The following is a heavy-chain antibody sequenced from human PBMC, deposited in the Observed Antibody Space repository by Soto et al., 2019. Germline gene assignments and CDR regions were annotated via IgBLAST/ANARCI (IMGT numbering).Heavy chain of an antibody. CDR3: AKEKFQWLLLALFDY. CDR1: GFTFSSYA. CDR2: ISGSSGST. J-gene: IGHJ4*02. Sequence: GGSLRLSCAASGFTFSSYAMSWVRQAPGKGLEWVSAISGSSGSTYYADSVKGRFTISRDNSKNTLYLQMNSLRAEDTAVYYCAKEKFQWLLLALFDYWGQGTLVTVSS. V-gene: IGHV3-23*01. D-gene: IGHD3-22*01.